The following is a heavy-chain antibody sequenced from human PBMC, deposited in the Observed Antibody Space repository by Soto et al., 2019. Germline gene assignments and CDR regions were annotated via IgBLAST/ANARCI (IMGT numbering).Heavy chain of an antibody. CDR2: ITSGGGTT. D-gene: IGHD2-8*02. CDR3: ARQTGAGAACQRHRITRYFFDS. J-gene: IGHJ4*02. V-gene: IGHV3-23*01. CDR1: GFSFSNAA. Sequence: GESLKISCAASGFSFSNAAMSWVRQAPGKGLEWVSSITSGGGTTYYAESLKGRLTISRDNFKNTLSLQMSSLRAEDTAVYFCARQTGAGAACQRHRITRYFFDSWGLGNRGTVSS.